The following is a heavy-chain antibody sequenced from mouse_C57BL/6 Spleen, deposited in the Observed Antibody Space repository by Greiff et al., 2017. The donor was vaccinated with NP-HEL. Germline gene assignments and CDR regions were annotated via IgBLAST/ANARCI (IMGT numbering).Heavy chain of an antibody. D-gene: IGHD1-1*01. V-gene: IGHV14-3*01. CDR2: IDPANGNT. J-gene: IGHJ2*01. CDR3: ARGITTVVDLDY. Sequence: EVQRVESVAELVRPGASVKLSCTASGFNIKNTYMHWVKQRPEQGLEWIGRIDPANGNTKYAPKFQGKATITADTSSNTAYLQLSSLTSEDTAIYYCARGITTVVDLDYWGQGTTLTVSS. CDR1: GFNIKNTY.